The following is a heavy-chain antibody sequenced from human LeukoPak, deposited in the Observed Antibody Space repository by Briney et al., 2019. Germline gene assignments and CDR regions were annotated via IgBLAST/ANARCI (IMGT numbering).Heavy chain of an antibody. CDR1: GYTFTSYG. V-gene: IGHV1-18*01. Sequence: ASVKVSCKASGYTFTSYGISWVRQAPGQGLEWLGWISTYNNNTHYAQKFQVRVTMTTDTSTTTAYMELSSLKSEDTAVYYCARAALDVTGYPDAFDIWGQGTMVTVSS. CDR2: ISTYNNNT. D-gene: IGHD3-9*01. CDR3: ARAALDVTGYPDAFDI. J-gene: IGHJ3*02.